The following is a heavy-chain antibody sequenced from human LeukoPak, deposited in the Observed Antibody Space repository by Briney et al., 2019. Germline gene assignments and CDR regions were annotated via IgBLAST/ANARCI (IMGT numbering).Heavy chain of an antibody. D-gene: IGHD3-10*01. CDR3: ARFYGSGSYYKPVFDY. CDR2: IYYSGST. J-gene: IGHJ4*02. CDR1: GGSISSYY. Sequence: SETLSLTCTVSGGSISSYYWSWTRQPPGKGLEWIGYIYYSGSTNYNPSLKSRVTISVDTSKNQFSLKLSSVTAADTAVYYCARFYGSGSYYKPVFDYWGQGTLVTVSS. V-gene: IGHV4-59*08.